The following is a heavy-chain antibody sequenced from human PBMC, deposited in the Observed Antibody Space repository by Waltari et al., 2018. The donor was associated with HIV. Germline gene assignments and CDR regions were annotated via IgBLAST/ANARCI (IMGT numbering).Heavy chain of an antibody. V-gene: IGHV4-34*01. CDR3: ARTLDRCFDL. D-gene: IGHD2-2*01. J-gene: IGHJ2*01. CDR2: INHSGST. Sequence: QVQLQQWGAGLLKPSETLSLPCAVYGGSFSGYYWCWIRQPPGKGLEWIGEINHSGSTNYNPSLKRRVTKSVDTSKNQFSLKLSSVTAADTAVYYCARTLDRCFDLWGRGTLVTVSS. CDR1: GGSFSGYY.